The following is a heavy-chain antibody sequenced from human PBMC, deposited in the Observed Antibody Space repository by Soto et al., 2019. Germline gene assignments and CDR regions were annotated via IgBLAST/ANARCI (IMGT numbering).Heavy chain of an antibody. D-gene: IGHD3-10*01. J-gene: IGHJ4*02. Sequence: SVKVSCKASGDTFNFYSINWVRQAPGLGLEWVGRFNPILSMSNSAQKFQGRVTLTADKSASTAYMVLRSLRSDDTAVYYCARSGPPAGYWGQGTLVTVSS. V-gene: IGHV1-69*02. CDR2: FNPILSMS. CDR1: GDTFNFYS. CDR3: ARSGPPAGY.